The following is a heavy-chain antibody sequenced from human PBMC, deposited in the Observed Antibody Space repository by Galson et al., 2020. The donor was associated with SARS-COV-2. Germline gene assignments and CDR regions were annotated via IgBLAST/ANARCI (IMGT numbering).Heavy chain of an antibody. CDR3: ARDNGGWVDP. J-gene: IGHJ5*02. Sequence: GGSLRLSCAASGFTFSSYAMHWVRQAPGKGLEWVAVIPYDGSNKYYADSVKGRFTISRDNSKNTLYLQMNSLRAEDTAVYYCARDNGGWVDPWGQGTLVTVSS. D-gene: IGHD2-8*01. V-gene: IGHV3-30*04. CDR1: GFTFSSYA. CDR2: IPYDGSNK.